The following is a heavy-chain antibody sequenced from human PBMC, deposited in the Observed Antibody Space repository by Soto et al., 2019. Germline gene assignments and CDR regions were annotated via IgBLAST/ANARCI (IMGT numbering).Heavy chain of an antibody. D-gene: IGHD3-10*01. CDR2: ISSSSNTI. V-gene: IGHV3-48*02. J-gene: IGHJ4*02. CDR1: GFTFSIHS. Sequence: PGGSLRLSCAASGFTFSIHSMNWVRQAPGKGLEWVSYISSSSNTIYYADSVKGRFTISRDNAKNSLYLQMNSLRDEDTAVYYCARTYYYGSGSVDYWGQGTLVTVSS. CDR3: ARTYYYGSGSVDY.